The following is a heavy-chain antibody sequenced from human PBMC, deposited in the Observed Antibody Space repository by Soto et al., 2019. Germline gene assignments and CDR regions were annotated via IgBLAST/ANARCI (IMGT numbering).Heavy chain of an antibody. Sequence: GESLKISCGASGFSFSIFAMNLVLQAPGRGLEWVSYISDDGASIYYADSLKGRFTISRDNAKNSLSLQMNNLRAEDTAVYYCARENSVQAWLHHFDHWGLGTLVTVSS. CDR2: ISDDGASI. J-gene: IGHJ4*02. D-gene: IGHD5-18*01. CDR1: GFSFSIFA. V-gene: IGHV3-48*03. CDR3: ARENSVQAWLHHFDH.